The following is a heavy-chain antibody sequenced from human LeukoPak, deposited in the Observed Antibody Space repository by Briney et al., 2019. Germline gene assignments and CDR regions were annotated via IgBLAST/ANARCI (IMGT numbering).Heavy chain of an antibody. D-gene: IGHD3-22*01. V-gene: IGHV3-21*01. CDR1: GFTFSSYS. CDR3: ASESAPDSSGYYYENY. Sequence: GGSLRLSCAASGFTFSSYSMNWVRQAPGKGLEWVSSISSSSSYIYYADSVKGRSTISRDNAKNSLYLQMNSLRAEDTAVYYRASESAPDSSGYYYENYWGQGTLVTVSS. CDR2: ISSSSSYI. J-gene: IGHJ4*02.